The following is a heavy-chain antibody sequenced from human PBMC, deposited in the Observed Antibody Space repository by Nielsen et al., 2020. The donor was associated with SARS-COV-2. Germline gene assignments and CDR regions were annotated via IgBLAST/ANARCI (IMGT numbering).Heavy chain of an antibody. J-gene: IGHJ3*01. CDR2: IKPDGSEK. CDR3: ARDWSRASDV. D-gene: IGHD2-8*02. Sequence: GESLKISCAASGFTFSSLWMSWVRQVPGKELEWVADIKPDGSEKVYVDSVKGRFTISRDNAKSSMSLQMNSLRVEDTAIYYCARDWSRASDVWGQGTVVIVSS. CDR1: GFTFSSLW. V-gene: IGHV3-7*01.